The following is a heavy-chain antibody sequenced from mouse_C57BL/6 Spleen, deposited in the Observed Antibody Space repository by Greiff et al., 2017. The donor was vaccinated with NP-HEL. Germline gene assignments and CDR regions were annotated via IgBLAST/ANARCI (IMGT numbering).Heavy chain of an antibody. Sequence: EVKLVESGGGLVKPGGSLKLSCAASGFTFSDYGMHWVRQAPEKGLEWVAYISSGSSTIYYADTVKGRFTISRDNAKNTLFLQMTSLRSEDTAMYYCARPGYYGIYYFDYWGQGTTLTVSS. CDR3: ARPGYYGIYYFDY. CDR2: ISSGSSTI. V-gene: IGHV5-17*01. CDR1: GFTFSDYG. D-gene: IGHD1-1*01. J-gene: IGHJ2*01.